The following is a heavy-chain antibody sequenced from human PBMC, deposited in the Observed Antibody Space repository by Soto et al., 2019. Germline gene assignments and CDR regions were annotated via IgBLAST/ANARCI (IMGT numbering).Heavy chain of an antibody. CDR2: ISGSGGST. D-gene: IGHD3-3*01. V-gene: IGHV3-23*01. Sequence: EVQLLESGGGLVQPGGSLRLSCAASGFTFSSYAMSWVRQAPGKGLEWVSAISGSGGSTYYADYVKGRFTISRDNSKNTLYLQMNSLRAEDTAVYYCANARITIFGVVTLDAFDIWGQGTMVTVSS. J-gene: IGHJ3*02. CDR1: GFTFSSYA. CDR3: ANARITIFGVVTLDAFDI.